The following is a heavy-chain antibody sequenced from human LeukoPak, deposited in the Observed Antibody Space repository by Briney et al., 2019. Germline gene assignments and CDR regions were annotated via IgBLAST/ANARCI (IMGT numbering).Heavy chain of an antibody. CDR3: ARSASPYSSSSDYYYFDY. D-gene: IGHD6-13*01. CDR2: IYYSGST. Sequence: SETLSLTCTVSGGSISSYYLSCIRQPPGKGLEWIGYIYYSGSTNYNPSLKRRFTISVDTSKNQFSLQLSSVTAEDTAVYYCARSASPYSSSSDYYYFDYWGQGTLVTVSS. J-gene: IGHJ4*02. CDR1: GGSISSYY. V-gene: IGHV4-59*01.